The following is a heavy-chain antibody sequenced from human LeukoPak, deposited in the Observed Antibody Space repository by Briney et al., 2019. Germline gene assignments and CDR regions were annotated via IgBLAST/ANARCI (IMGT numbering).Heavy chain of an antibody. J-gene: IGHJ4*02. V-gene: IGHV4-61*01. CDR3: ARVPEAGTGPDY. D-gene: IGHD6-13*01. Sequence: PSETLSLSCSVSGGSVSSGISYWCWIRQPPGEGLEWIAYISDSGGSDYNPSLRGRVTISLDTSKNQFSLRLTSVTAADTAVYYCARVPEAGTGPDYWGQGTLVAVSS. CDR2: ISDSGGS. CDR1: GGSVSSGISY.